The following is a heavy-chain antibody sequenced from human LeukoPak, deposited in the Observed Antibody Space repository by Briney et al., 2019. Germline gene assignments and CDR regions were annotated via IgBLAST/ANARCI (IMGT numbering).Heavy chain of an antibody. Sequence: SQTLSLTCTVSGDSISSRGYHWTWIRQHPGKGLEWIGCISYSGATYYNPSLKSRLTISADTSNNLFSLNLSSVTAADTAVYYCARDVVVTSSPDAFDIWGQGTMVTVSS. CDR2: ISYSGAT. CDR1: GDSISSRGYH. D-gene: IGHD2-15*01. J-gene: IGHJ3*02. V-gene: IGHV4-31*03. CDR3: ARDVVVTSSPDAFDI.